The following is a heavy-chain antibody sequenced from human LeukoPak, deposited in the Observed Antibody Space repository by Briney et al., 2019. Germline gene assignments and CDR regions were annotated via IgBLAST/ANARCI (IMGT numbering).Heavy chain of an antibody. Sequence: GGSLRLSCAASGVTFSNNWMSWVRQVPGKGLEWVAHIKQDGSETYYVDSVKGRFTISRENAKNSLYLQMDSLRAEDTAVYYCAYSYGYAFDIWGQGTMVSVS. D-gene: IGHD5-18*01. CDR1: GVTFSNNW. J-gene: IGHJ3*02. CDR3: AYSYGYAFDI. V-gene: IGHV3-7*03. CDR2: IKQDGSET.